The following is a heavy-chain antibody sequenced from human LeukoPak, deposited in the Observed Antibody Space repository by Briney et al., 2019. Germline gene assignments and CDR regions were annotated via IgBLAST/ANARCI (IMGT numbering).Heavy chain of an antibody. D-gene: IGHD2-21*01. V-gene: IGHV1-46*01. Sequence: ASVKVSCKASGYTFTSYYMHWVRQAPGQGLEWMGIINPSGGGTSYAQKFQGRVTMTRDTSTSTVYMELSSLRSEDTAVYYCALLWSTNEDAFDIWGQGTMVTVSS. CDR2: INPSGGGT. CDR1: GYTFTSYY. CDR3: ALLWSTNEDAFDI. J-gene: IGHJ3*02.